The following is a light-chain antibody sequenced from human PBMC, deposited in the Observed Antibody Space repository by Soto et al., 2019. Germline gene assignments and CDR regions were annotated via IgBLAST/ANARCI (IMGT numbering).Light chain of an antibody. CDR1: QNINNY. J-gene: IGKJ1*01. CDR3: LQDHSYPWT. CDR2: AAS. V-gene: IGKV1-6*01. Sequence: IQMTQSPSSLSASVGDRGTIRCRASQNINNYLTWYQQRPGKAPKLLIYAASTLQSGVPSRFSGSGSGTDFTLTISSLQPEDFATYYCLQDHSYPWTFGQGTKVDIK.